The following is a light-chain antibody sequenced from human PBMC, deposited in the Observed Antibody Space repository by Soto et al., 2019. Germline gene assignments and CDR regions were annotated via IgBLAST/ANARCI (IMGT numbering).Light chain of an antibody. Sequence: DIQMTQSPSSLSASVGDRVTISCQASQDISNYLNWYQQRPGKAPKILIYDASNLETGVPSRFSGSGSGTDCTFPISRLQPEDIETYYGQQYDNLPLTFGGGTKVDIK. J-gene: IGKJ4*01. CDR2: DAS. CDR3: QQYDNLPLT. V-gene: IGKV1-33*01. CDR1: QDISNY.